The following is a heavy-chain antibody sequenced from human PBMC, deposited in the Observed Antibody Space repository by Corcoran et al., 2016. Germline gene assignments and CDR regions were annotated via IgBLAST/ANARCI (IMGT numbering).Heavy chain of an antibody. D-gene: IGHD6-19*01. CDR1: GGSFSGYY. Sequence: QVQLQQWGAGLLKPSETLSLTCAVYGGSFSGYYWSWIRQPPGTGLEWIGEINHSGSTNYNPSLKSRVTISVDTSKNQFSLKLSSVTAADTAVYYCARGSEQWLVRYYLDYWGQGTLVTVSS. J-gene: IGHJ4*02. V-gene: IGHV4-34*01. CDR2: INHSGST. CDR3: ARGSEQWLVRYYLDY.